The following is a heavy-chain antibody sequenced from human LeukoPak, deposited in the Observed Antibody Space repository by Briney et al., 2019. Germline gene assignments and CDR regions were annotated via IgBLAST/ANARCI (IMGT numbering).Heavy chain of an antibody. CDR2: ISAYNGNT. Sequence: ASVKVSCKASGYTFTSYGISWVRQAPRQGLEWMGWISAYNGNTNYAQKLQGRVTMTTDTSTSTAYMELRSLRSDDTAVYYCARDPQMYYYDSSGYIAFDIWGQGTMVTVSS. J-gene: IGHJ3*02. CDR3: ARDPQMYYYDSSGYIAFDI. V-gene: IGHV1-18*01. D-gene: IGHD3-22*01. CDR1: GYTFTSYG.